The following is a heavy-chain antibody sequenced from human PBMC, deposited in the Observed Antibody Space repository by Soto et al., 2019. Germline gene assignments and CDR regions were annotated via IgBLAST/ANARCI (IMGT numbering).Heavy chain of an antibody. CDR2: ISYDGSNK. CDR1: GFTFSSYG. CDR3: AKPSSTSLAARWQDYYYYGMDV. V-gene: IGHV3-30*18. D-gene: IGHD6-6*01. J-gene: IGHJ6*02. Sequence: HPGGSLRRSCAASGFTFSSYGMHWVRQAPGKGLEWVAVISYDGSNKYYADSVKGRFTISRDNSKNTLYLQMNSLRAEDTAVYYCAKPSSTSLAARWQDYYYYGMDVWGQGTTVTVSS.